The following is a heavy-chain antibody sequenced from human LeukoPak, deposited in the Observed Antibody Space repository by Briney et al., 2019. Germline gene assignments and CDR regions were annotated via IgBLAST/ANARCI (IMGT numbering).Heavy chain of an antibody. J-gene: IGHJ4*02. V-gene: IGHV3-30*02. CDR2: IRNDGSII. CDR3: ATRLGNSSGYHD. CDR1: GFTFSSYG. D-gene: IGHD3-22*01. Sequence: PGGSLRLSCAASGFTFSSYGMHWIRQAPGKGLEWVAFIRNDGSIIYNADSVKGRFTISRDNSKNTLYLQMNSLRAEDTAVYYCATRLGNSSGYHDWGQGTLVTVSS.